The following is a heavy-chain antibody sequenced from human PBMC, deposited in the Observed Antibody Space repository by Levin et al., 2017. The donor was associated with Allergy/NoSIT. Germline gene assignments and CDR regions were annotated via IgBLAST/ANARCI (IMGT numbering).Heavy chain of an antibody. CDR3: AAYNYGSLDY. Sequence: SETLSLTCAVHGGSFIDNYWSFILHPPLKGLEWIGESNHGGITNYNPSLKSRVTISVDTSKNQFSLKLSSVTAADTALYYCAAYNYGSLDYWGQGTLVTVSS. V-gene: IGHV4-34*01. CDR1: GGSFIDNY. CDR2: SNHGGIT. J-gene: IGHJ4*02. D-gene: IGHD5-18*01.